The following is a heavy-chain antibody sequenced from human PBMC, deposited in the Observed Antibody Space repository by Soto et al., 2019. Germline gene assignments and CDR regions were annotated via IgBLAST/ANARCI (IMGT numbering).Heavy chain of an antibody. D-gene: IGHD3-3*01. CDR2: ISGRGDTT. CDR3: VKDWSGDRCPCMDV. V-gene: IGHV3-23*01. J-gene: IGHJ6*02. Sequence: EVQLLESGGGLAQPGGSLRLSCAASGFVFSNYAMTWVRQAPGQGLEWVSSISGRGDTTYYADSVKGRSTISRDSSKSTLYLQMNTLRAEDTAMYYCVKDWSGDRCPCMDVWGQGTRVTVSS. CDR1: GFVFSNYA.